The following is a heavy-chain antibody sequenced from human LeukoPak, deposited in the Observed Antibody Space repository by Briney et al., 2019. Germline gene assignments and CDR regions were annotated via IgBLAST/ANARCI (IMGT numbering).Heavy chain of an antibody. CDR3: ATNDYGASDY. CDR1: GFTFSSYS. Sequence: GGSLRLSCTASGFTFSSYSMNWVRQAPGKGLEWVSSISSSSSYIYYADSVKGRFTISRDNAKNSLYLQMNSLRAEDTAVFYCATNDYGASDYWGQGTLVTVSS. D-gene: IGHD4-17*01. J-gene: IGHJ4*02. CDR2: ISSSSSYI. V-gene: IGHV3-21*01.